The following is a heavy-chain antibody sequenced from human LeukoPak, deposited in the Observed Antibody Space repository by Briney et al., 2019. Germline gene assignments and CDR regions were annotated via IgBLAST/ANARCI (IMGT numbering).Heavy chain of an antibody. CDR2: IKQDGSEK. V-gene: IGHV3-7*01. D-gene: IGHD6-13*01. CDR1: GFTFSSYW. CDR3: ARDWDQPDDSSSWFPLGY. J-gene: IGHJ4*02. Sequence: GGSLRLSCAASGFTFSSYWMSWVRQAPGKGLEWVANIKQDGSEKYYVDSVKGRFTISRDNAKNSLYLQMNSLRAEDTAVYYCARDWDQPDDSSSWFPLGYWGQGTLVTVSS.